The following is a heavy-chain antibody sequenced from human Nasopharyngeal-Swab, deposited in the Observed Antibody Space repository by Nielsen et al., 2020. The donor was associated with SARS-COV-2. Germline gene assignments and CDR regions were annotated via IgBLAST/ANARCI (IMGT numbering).Heavy chain of an antibody. J-gene: IGHJ4*02. V-gene: IGHV4-34*01. Sequence: SETLSLTYAVYGGSFSGYYWSWIRQPPGKGLEWIGEINHSGSTNYNPSLKSRVTISVDTSKNQFSLKLSSVTAADTAVYYCARGPGYCSSTSCHAYFDYWGQGTLVTVSS. CDR2: INHSGST. CDR1: GGSFSGYY. CDR3: ARGPGYCSSTSCHAYFDY. D-gene: IGHD2-2*01.